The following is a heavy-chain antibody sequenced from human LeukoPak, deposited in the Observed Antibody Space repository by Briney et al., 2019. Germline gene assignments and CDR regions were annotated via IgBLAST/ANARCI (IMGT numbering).Heavy chain of an antibody. CDR1: GFTFSSYG. CDR3: ARDLETLAARNELIWSNWIDP. D-gene: IGHD6-6*01. Sequence: GGSLRLSCAASGFTFSSYGMHWVRQAPGKGLEWVAFIRYDGSNKHYADSVKGRFTISRDNSKNTLYLQMNSLRGDDTAMYYCARDLETLAARNELIWSNWIDPWGQGTLVTVSS. V-gene: IGHV3-30*02. CDR2: IRYDGSNK. J-gene: IGHJ5*02.